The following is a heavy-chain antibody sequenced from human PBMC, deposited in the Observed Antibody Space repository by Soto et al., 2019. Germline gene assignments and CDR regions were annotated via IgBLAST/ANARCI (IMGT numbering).Heavy chain of an antibody. CDR1: GASINRDPYY. J-gene: IGHJ6*02. Sequence: QVQVQESGPGLVRPSQTLSLTCTVSGASINRDPYYWSWIRQHPVKGLEWIGYIYYNGDTDYNPSLKSRVTISLDTSKNQISLKLSSVTAADTAVYYCARDPGGKVLKGSGMDVWGQGNTVIVS. V-gene: IGHV4-31*03. D-gene: IGHD2-8*02. CDR3: ARDPGGKVLKGSGMDV. CDR2: IYYNGDT.